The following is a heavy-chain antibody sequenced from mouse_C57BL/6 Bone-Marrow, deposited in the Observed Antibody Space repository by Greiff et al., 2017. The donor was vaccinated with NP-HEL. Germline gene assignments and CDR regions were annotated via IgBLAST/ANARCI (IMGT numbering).Heavy chain of an antibody. V-gene: IGHV1-64*01. Sequence: QVQLQQPGAELVKPGASVKLSCKASGYTFTSYWMHWVKQRPGQGLEWIGMIHPNSGSTNYNEKFKSKATLTVDKSSSTAYMQLSSLTSEDSAVYYCARLITTRVGAMDYWGQGTSVTVSS. J-gene: IGHJ4*01. CDR3: ARLITTRVGAMDY. D-gene: IGHD1-1*01. CDR2: IHPNSGST. CDR1: GYTFTSYW.